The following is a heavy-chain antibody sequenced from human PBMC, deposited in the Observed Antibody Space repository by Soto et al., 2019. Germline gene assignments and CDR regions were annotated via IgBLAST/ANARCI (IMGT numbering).Heavy chain of an antibody. CDR3: ARSWFGESRGAGYYYYMDV. D-gene: IGHD3-10*01. J-gene: IGHJ6*03. V-gene: IGHV1-3*05. CDR1: GYTFTSYA. Sequence: QVQLVQSVAEEKKPGASVKVSCKSSGYTFTSYAMHWVRQAPGQRLEWMGWINAGNGKTKSSQKFQGRVTITRDTSASTAYMELSSLRSEDTAVYYCARSWFGESRGAGYYYYMDVWGKGTTVTVSS. CDR2: INAGNGKT.